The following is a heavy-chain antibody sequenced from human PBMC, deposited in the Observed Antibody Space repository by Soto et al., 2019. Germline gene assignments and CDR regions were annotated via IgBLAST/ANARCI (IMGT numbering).Heavy chain of an antibody. CDR1: GFTFSGRG. CDR3: ATVDGPTVATMFFDY. J-gene: IGHJ4*02. CDR2: ISPVSTSK. Sequence: SCAASGFTFSGRGMIWVRQAPGKGLEWLSYISPVSTSKYYADSAKGRFSISRDNARASLYLQMNSLRDDDTAVYYCATVDGPTVATMFFDYWGQGILVTVSS. V-gene: IGHV3-48*02. D-gene: IGHD5-12*01.